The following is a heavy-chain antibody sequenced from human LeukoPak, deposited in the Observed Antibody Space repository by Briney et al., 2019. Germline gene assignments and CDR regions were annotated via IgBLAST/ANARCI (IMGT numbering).Heavy chain of an antibody. CDR2: IKQDGSEK. D-gene: IGHD1-20*01. V-gene: IGHV3-7*05. J-gene: IGHJ6*02. CDR1: GFTFSSYW. Sequence: PGGSLRLSCAASGFTFSSYWMSWVRQAPGKGLEWVANIKQDGSEKYYVDSVKGRFTISRDNAKNSLYLQMDSLRAEDTAVYYCARDPGHNWNYYYYGMDVWGQGTTVTVSS. CDR3: ARDPGHNWNYYYYGMDV.